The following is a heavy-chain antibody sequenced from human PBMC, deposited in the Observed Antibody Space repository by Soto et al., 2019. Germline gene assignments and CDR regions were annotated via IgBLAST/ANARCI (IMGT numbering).Heavy chain of an antibody. J-gene: IGHJ4*02. CDR1: GFTFSSYA. V-gene: IGHV3-23*01. CDR3: AKGRGYYYDSSGYLDY. D-gene: IGHD3-22*01. Sequence: LRLSCAASGFTFSSYAMSWVRQSPGKGLEWVSAISGSGGSTYYADSVKGRFTISRDNSKNTLYLQMNSLRAEDTAVYYCAKGRGYYYDSSGYLDYWGQGTLVTVSS. CDR2: ISGSGGST.